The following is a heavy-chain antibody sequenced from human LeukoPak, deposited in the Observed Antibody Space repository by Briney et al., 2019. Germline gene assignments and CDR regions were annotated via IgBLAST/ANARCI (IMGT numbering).Heavy chain of an antibody. CDR2: ITSSTSYI. CDR3: ARGQIRGYCSSTSCYDFDY. V-gene: IGHV3-21*01. J-gene: IGHJ4*02. CDR1: GFTFSSYS. Sequence: GGSLRLSCAASGFTFSSYSMNWVRQAPGKGLEWVSSITSSTSYIYYADSVKGRFTISRDNARNSLYLQMNSLRAEDTAVYYCARGQIRGYCSSTSCYDFDYWGQGTLVTVSS. D-gene: IGHD2-2*01.